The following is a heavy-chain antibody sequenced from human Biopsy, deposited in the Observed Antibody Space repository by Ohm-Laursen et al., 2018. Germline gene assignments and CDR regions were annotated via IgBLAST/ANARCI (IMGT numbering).Heavy chain of an antibody. CDR3: AWSFGVVIYFEHNWFDP. D-gene: IGHD3-3*01. CDR1: GDTFSNYA. V-gene: IGHV1-69*06. CDR2: INPMFGAA. J-gene: IGHJ5*02. Sequence: SSVKVSCKASGDTFSNYAINWVRQAPGHGLEWMGGINPMFGAAKYAQSFQGRVTITADNSMSTADMELSSLRSDDTAVYYCAWSFGVVIYFEHNWFDPWGQGTLVTVSA.